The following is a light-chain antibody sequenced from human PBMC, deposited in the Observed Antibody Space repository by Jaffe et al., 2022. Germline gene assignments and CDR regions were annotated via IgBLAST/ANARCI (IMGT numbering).Light chain of an antibody. J-gene: IGLJ2*01. CDR1: SSDVGSYNV. CDR3: CSYAGSSIYVV. CDR2: EDN. Sequence: QSALTQPASVSGSPGQSITISCTGTSSDVGSYNVVSWYQQHPGKAPKLMICEDNKRPSGVSNRFSGSKSGNTASLTISGLQAEDEADYYCCSYAGSSIYVVFGGGTKLTVL. V-gene: IGLV2-23*01.